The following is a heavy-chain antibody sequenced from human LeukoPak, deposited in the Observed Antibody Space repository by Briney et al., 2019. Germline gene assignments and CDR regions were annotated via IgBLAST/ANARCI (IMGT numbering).Heavy chain of an antibody. CDR3: ARDSPLVATIQPIFDY. J-gene: IGHJ4*02. Sequence: GGSLRLSCAASGFTFSSYAMHWVRQAPGKGLEWVAVISYDGSNKYYADSVKGRFTLSRDNSKNTLYLQMNGLRAEDTAVYYCARDSPLVATIQPIFDYWGQGTLVTVSS. CDR1: GFTFSSYA. V-gene: IGHV3-30-3*01. D-gene: IGHD5-12*01. CDR2: ISYDGSNK.